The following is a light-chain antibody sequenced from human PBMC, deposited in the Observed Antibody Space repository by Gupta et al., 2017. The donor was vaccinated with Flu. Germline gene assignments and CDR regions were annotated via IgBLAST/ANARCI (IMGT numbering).Light chain of an antibody. Sequence: PSSLSASVGDRVTITCRASQNISTFLNWYQQKAGKAPKLLIYAASYLQSGVPSRFSGSGSGTDFTLTISRLQPEDFATYYCQQRVSTPRTFGQGTKVEIK. V-gene: IGKV1-39*01. J-gene: IGKJ2*01. CDR1: QNISTF. CDR2: AAS. CDR3: QQRVSTPRT.